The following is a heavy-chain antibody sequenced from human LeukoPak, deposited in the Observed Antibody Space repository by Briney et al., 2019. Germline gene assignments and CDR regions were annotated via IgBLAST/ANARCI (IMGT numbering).Heavy chain of an antibody. D-gene: IGHD3-10*01. CDR3: ARRTSGGGLFDY. CDR1: GGSIRSSSYY. Sequence: ADTLSLTCTVSGGSIRSSSYYWGWIRQPPGKGLEWIGRIYYSDTTYYNPSLKSRVTISVDTTKNQFSLRLSSVTAADAAVYYCARRTSGGGLFDYWGQGTLVTVSS. CDR2: IYYSDTT. V-gene: IGHV4-39*01. J-gene: IGHJ4*02.